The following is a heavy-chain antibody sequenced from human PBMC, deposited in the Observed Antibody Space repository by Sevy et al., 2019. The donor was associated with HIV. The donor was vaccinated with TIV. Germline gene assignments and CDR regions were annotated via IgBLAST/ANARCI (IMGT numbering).Heavy chain of an antibody. Sequence: ASVKVSCKASGYTFTSYGISWVRQAPGQGLEWTGWISAYNGNTNDAQKLQGRVTMTTDTSTSTAYMELRSLRSDDTAVYYCARGNYYDSSGYPVDFDYWGQGTLVTVSS. J-gene: IGHJ4*02. CDR2: ISAYNGNT. D-gene: IGHD3-22*01. V-gene: IGHV1-18*01. CDR1: GYTFTSYG. CDR3: ARGNYYDSSGYPVDFDY.